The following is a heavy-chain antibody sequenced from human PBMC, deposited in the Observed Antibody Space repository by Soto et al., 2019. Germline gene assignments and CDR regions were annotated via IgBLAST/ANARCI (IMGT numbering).Heavy chain of an antibody. CDR1: GFTFSTYA. V-gene: IGHV3-23*01. CDR2: FSGSGAAT. CDR3: AREGYKDFDY. Sequence: EVQLLQSGGGLVRPGTSLRLSCATSGFTFSTYAMSWVRQAPGRGLEWVSTFSGSGAATYYADSVKGRFTISKDNSKSTVYLQMNSLRAEDTAVYYCAREGYKDFDYWGQGTLVTVSS. D-gene: IGHD1-1*01. J-gene: IGHJ4*02.